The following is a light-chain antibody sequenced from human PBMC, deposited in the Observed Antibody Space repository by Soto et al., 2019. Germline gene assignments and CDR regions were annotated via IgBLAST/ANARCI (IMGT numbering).Light chain of an antibody. CDR2: EVS. Sequence: QSALTQPASVSGSPGQSITISCTGSSSDVGGYNYVSWYQQHPGKAPKLMISEVSNRPSGVSNRFSGSKSGNTASLTISGLQAEDEADYYCSSFTSSSTPWVFGGGTKLTVL. J-gene: IGLJ3*02. V-gene: IGLV2-14*01. CDR1: SSDVGGYNY. CDR3: SSFTSSSTPWV.